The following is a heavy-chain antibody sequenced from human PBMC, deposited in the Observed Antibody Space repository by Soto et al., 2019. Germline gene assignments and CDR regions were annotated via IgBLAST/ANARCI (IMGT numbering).Heavy chain of an antibody. J-gene: IGHJ6*02. CDR2: IYSRGST. Sequence: PSETLSLTSTVSGGSMSSYFWSWIRRPAGKGLEGIGRIYSRGSTDYNPALKGRVPMSVDTSNNPFSLTLSSATAADTAVYFCARAKTVDYSGMGVWGQGTTVTSP. V-gene: IGHV4-4*07. CDR3: ARAKTVDYSGMGV. CDR1: GGSMSSYF.